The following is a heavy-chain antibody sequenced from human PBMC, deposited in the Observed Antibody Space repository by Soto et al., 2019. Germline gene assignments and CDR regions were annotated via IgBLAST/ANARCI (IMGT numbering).Heavy chain of an antibody. CDR2: IIPIFGTA. J-gene: IGHJ6*02. D-gene: IGHD3-22*01. V-gene: IGHV1-69*13. CDR1: GGTFSSYA. CDR3: ARRRNWGIVVATPGYYYGMDV. Sequence: SVKVSCKASGGTFSSYAISWVRQAPGQGLEWMGGIIPIFGTANYAQKFQGRVTITADESTSTAYMELSSLRSEDTAVYYCARRRNWGIVVATPGYYYGMDVWGQGTTVTVFS.